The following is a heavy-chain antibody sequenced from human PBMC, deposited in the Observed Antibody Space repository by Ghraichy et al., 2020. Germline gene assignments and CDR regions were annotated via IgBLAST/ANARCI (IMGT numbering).Heavy chain of an antibody. CDR3: ARILLDGGAMVAGWFDP. CDR1: GFSLSTSGMC. J-gene: IGHJ5*02. D-gene: IGHD5-18*01. CDR2: IDWDDDK. Sequence: QTLSLTCTFSGFSLSTSGMCVSWIRQPPGKALEWLARIDWDDDKYYSTSLKTRLTISKDTSKNQVVLTMTNMDPVDTATYYCARILLDGGAMVAGWFDPWGQGTLVTVSS. V-gene: IGHV2-70*11.